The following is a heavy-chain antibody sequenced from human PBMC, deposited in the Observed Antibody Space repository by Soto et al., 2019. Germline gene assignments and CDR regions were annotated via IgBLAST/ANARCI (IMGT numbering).Heavy chain of an antibody. J-gene: IGHJ5*02. CDR1: GFSLSTSGVG. Sequence: QITLKESGPTLVKPTQTLTLTCTFSGFSLSTSGVGVGWIRQPPGKALEWLALIYWDDDKRYSPSLKSRLTIPKDTSKTQVVLTMTHMDPVDTATYYCAHSPVAGTGDWFDPWGQGTLVTVSS. D-gene: IGHD6-19*01. CDR2: IYWDDDK. CDR3: AHSPVAGTGDWFDP. V-gene: IGHV2-5*02.